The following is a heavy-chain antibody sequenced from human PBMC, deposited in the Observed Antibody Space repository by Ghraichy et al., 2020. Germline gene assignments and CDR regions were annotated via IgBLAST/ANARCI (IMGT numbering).Heavy chain of an antibody. J-gene: IGHJ4*02. CDR1: GGSIRGGNYY. D-gene: IGHD2-21*01. V-gene: IGHV4-39*01. Sequence: SETLSLTCTVSGGSIRGGNYYWGWIRQPPGKGLEWIASIYYSGTTNYNPSLKSRVTMSVDTSKTQFSLKLTSVTAADTAIYYCARHTVGGESRPLDSWGQGTLVTVSS. CDR3: ARHTVGGESRPLDS. CDR2: IYYSGTT.